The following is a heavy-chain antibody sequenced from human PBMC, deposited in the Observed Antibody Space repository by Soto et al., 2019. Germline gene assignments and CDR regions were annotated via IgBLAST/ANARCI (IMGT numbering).Heavy chain of an antibody. CDR1: GFSLNTCGVG. D-gene: IGHD3-22*01. CDR3: AHRPGVSMSVDY. CDR2: LYWDDDK. J-gene: IGHJ4*02. Sequence: SGPTLVNPTQTLTLTCTFSGFSLNTCGVGVAWVRQPPGKALEWLALLYWDDDKRFSPSLETRLNITKDTSKNHVVITMTNMDPVDTGTYYCAHRPGVSMSVDYWGQGALVTVSS. V-gene: IGHV2-5*02.